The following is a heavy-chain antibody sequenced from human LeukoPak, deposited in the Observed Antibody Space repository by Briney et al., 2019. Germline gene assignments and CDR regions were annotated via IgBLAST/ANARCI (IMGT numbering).Heavy chain of an antibody. CDR1: GFTFSSYW. Sequence: GGSLRLSCAAYGFTFSSYWMSWVRQAPGKGLEWVANIKQDGSEKYYVDSVKGRFTISRDNAKNSLYLQMNSLRAEDTAVYYCARGAYYDFWSGSPEPYYFDYWGQGTLVTVSS. CDR2: IKQDGSEK. J-gene: IGHJ4*02. D-gene: IGHD3-3*01. V-gene: IGHV3-7*01. CDR3: ARGAYYDFWSGSPEPYYFDY.